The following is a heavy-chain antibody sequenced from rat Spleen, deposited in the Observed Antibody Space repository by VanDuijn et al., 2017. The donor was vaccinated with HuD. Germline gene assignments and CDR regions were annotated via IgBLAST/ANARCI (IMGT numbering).Heavy chain of an antibody. V-gene: IGHV5-31*01. CDR1: GFTFNNYW. Sequence: EVQLVESGGGLVQPGRSLKLSCVASGFTFNNYWMTWIRQAPGKGLEWVASITNTGGSTYYPDSVKGRFTISRDNAKSTLYLQMNSLRSEDTATYYCTRDLYYYSRPLRVYPYYFDYWGQGVMVTVSS. CDR3: TRDLYYYSRPLRVYPYYFDY. D-gene: IGHD1-2*01. J-gene: IGHJ2*01. CDR2: ITNTGGST.